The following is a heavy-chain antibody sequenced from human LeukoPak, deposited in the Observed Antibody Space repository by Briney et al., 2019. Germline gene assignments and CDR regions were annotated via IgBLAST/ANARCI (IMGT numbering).Heavy chain of an antibody. CDR2: INHSGST. Sequence: SETLSLTCAVYSGSFSDHYWSWLRQSPGTGLEWIGEINHSGSTNYNPSLKSRVTISVDTSKSQFSLKLNSVTAADTAMYYCARGRDPYWGQGTLVTVSS. J-gene: IGHJ4*02. CDR3: ARGRDPY. V-gene: IGHV4-34*01. CDR1: SGSFSDHY.